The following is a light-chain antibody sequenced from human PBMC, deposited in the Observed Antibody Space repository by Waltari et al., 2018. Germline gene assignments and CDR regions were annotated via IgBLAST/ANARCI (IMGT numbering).Light chain of an antibody. V-gene: IGLV2-11*01. CDR3: CSYAGSYPVV. J-gene: IGLJ2*01. Sequence: QSALTQPRSVSGSPGQSVTISCTGTSSDVGGYNYVSWYQQHPGKAPKLMIYDVSKRPSGVPDRFSGSKSGNTASLTISGLQVEDEADYYCCSYAGSYPVVFGGGTKLTVL. CDR1: SSDVGGYNY. CDR2: DVS.